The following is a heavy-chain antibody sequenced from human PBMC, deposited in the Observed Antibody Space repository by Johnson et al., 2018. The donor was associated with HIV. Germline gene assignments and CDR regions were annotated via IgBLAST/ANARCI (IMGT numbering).Heavy chain of an antibody. V-gene: IGHV3-30*02. D-gene: IGHD6-19*01. J-gene: IGHJ3*02. CDR2: IRYDGSNT. CDR1: GFTFSSYA. CDR3: AKGSGWYSALDI. Sequence: VQLVESGGGVVQPGRSLRLSCAASGFTFSSYAMHWVRQAPGKGLEWVAFIRYDGSNTYYGDSMKGRLTISRDNSKTTLFLQMNSLRAEDTAVYYCAKGSGWYSALDIWGQGTMVTVSS.